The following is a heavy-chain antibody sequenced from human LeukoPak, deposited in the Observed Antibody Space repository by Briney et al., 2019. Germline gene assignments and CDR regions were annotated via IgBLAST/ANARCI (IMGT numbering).Heavy chain of an antibody. Sequence: PGGCLRLSCEVPGFTLSYDWMTWVRQAPGKGLEWVANIKKDGREIYDADSVKGRFSTSRNNAQASLYLQMNSLRAEDTAVYYCARDVVFDYWGQGTLVSVSS. CDR1: GFTLSYDW. J-gene: IGHJ4*02. V-gene: IGHV3-7*01. CDR3: ARDVVFDY. D-gene: IGHD2-21*01. CDR2: IKKDGREI.